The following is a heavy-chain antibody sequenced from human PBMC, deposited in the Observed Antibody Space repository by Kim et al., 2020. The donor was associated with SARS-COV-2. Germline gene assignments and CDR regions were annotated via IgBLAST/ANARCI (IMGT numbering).Heavy chain of an antibody. Sequence: SETLSLTCTVSGGSISSSSYYWGWIRQPPGKGLEWIGSIYYSGSTYYNPSLKSRVTISVDTSKNQFSLKLSSVTAADTAVYYCARQSVGTIFARFDPWGQGTLVTVSS. D-gene: IGHD3-3*01. CDR3: ARQSVGTIFARFDP. CDR1: GGSISSSSYY. CDR2: IYYSGST. J-gene: IGHJ5*02. V-gene: IGHV4-39*01.